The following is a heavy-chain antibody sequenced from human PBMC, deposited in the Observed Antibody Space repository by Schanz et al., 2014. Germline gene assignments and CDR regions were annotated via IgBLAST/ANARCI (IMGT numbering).Heavy chain of an antibody. CDR1: GGDIGNYY. J-gene: IGHJ5*02. Sequence: QVQLQESGPGLVKPSETLSLTCSVSGGDIGNYYWSWIRQPPGKGMEWIGYIHQSGGTNYNPSLKGRVPILVDPSKTQFPLRLASLTAADTAVYYCAKFLYDDPSWGQGTLVTVSS. D-gene: IGHD3-3*01. CDR2: IHQSGGT. V-gene: IGHV4-59*08. CDR3: AKFLYDDPS.